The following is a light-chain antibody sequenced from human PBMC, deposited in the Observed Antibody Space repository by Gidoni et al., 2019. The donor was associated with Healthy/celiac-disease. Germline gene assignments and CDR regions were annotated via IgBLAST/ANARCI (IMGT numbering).Light chain of an antibody. CDR3: QQLNSYPRT. Sequence: DIQLTQSPSFLSASVGDRVTITCRASQGISSYLAWYQQKPGKAPKLLIYAASTLQSGVPSRFSGSGSWTEFTLTISCLQPEVFATYYCQQLNSYPRTFGQGTRLEIK. CDR2: AAS. J-gene: IGKJ5*01. CDR1: QGISSY. V-gene: IGKV1-9*01.